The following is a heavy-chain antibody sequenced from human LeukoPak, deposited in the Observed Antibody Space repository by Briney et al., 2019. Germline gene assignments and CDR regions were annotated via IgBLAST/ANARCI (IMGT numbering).Heavy chain of an antibody. J-gene: IGHJ4*02. CDR1: GFTFSNYA. V-gene: IGHV3-23*01. Sequence: GGSLRLSCAASGFTFSNYAMSWVRQAPGKGLEWVSSLNGRGDSPYYADSVKGRFTISRDNSKNTLYLQMHSLRVEDTAVYYCAKEGSRAQKGFDYWGQGTLVTVSS. CDR2: LNGRGDSP. CDR3: AKEGSRAQKGFDY.